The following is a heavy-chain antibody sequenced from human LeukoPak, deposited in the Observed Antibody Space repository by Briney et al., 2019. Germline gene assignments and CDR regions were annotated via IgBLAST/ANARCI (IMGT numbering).Heavy chain of an antibody. Sequence: SETLSLTCTVSGGSISSYYWSWIRQPPGKGLEWIGYIYYSGSTNYNPSLKSRVTISVDTSKNQFSLKLISVTAADTAVYYCARFRGSGSYYSQYNWFDPWGQGTLVTVSS. J-gene: IGHJ5*02. CDR2: IYYSGST. D-gene: IGHD3-10*01. V-gene: IGHV4-59*08. CDR3: ARFRGSGSYYSQYNWFDP. CDR1: GGSISSYY.